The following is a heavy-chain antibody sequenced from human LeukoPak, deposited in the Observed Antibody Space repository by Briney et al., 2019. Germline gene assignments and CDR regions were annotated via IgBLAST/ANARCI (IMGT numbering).Heavy chain of an antibody. V-gene: IGHV4-59*11. J-gene: IGHJ4*02. CDR2: IYYSGTT. CDR1: GGSISSHY. Sequence: SETLSLTCTVSGGSISSHYWSWIRQPPGKGLEWIGYIYYSGTTNYNPSLKSRVTISVDTSKNQFSLKLSSVTAADTAVYYCARKNDYVWGSYRPFDYWGQGTLVTVSS. CDR3: ARKNDYVWGSYRPFDY. D-gene: IGHD3-16*02.